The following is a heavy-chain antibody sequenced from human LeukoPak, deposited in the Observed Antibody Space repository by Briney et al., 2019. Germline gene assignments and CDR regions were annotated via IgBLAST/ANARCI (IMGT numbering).Heavy chain of an antibody. V-gene: IGHV1-8*03. CDR3: ARGRMGRITIFGVVVYDAFDI. CDR2: MNPNSGNT. Sequence: GASVKVSCKASGYTFTSYDINWVRQATGQGLEWMGWMNPNSGNTGYAQKFQGRVTITRNTSISTAYMELSSLRSEDSAVYYCARGRMGRITIFGVVVYDAFDIWGQGTMVTVSS. CDR1: GYTFTSYD. J-gene: IGHJ3*02. D-gene: IGHD3-3*01.